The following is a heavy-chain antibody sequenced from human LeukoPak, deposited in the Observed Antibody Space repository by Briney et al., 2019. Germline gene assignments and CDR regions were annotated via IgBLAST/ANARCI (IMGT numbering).Heavy chain of an antibody. CDR1: GGSISSYY. J-gene: IGHJ5*02. CDR2: IYYSGST. Sequence: PSETLSLTCTVSGGSISSYYWSWIRQPPGKGLEWIGNIYYSGSTNYNPSLKSRVTISVDTSKNQFSLKLSSVTAADTAVYYCARAMVRGVIKWFDPWGQGTLVTVSS. CDR3: ARAMVRGVIKWFDP. V-gene: IGHV4-59*01. D-gene: IGHD3-10*01.